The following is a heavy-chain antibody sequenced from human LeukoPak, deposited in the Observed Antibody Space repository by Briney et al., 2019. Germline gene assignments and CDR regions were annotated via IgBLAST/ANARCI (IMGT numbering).Heavy chain of an antibody. D-gene: IGHD3-10*01. CDR1: GGSFSGYY. CDR2: INHSGST. V-gene: IGHV4-34*01. Sequence: PSETLSLTCAVYGGSFSGYYWSWIRQPPGKGLEWIGEINHSGSTNYNPSLKSRVTISVDTSKNQFSLKLSSVTAADTAVYYCARVAGFGELLYNYYYYGMDVWGQGTTVTVSS. J-gene: IGHJ6*02. CDR3: ARVAGFGELLYNYYYYGMDV.